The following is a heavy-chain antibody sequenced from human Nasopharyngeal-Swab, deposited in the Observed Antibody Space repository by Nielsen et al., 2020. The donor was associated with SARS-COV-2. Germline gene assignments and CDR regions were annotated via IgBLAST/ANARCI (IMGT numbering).Heavy chain of an antibody. CDR1: GYTFTAYA. CDR3: ARDPDGWKPFDH. J-gene: IGHJ4*02. Sequence: ASVKVSCKASGYTFTAYAMHWVRQAPGQGLEWLGWFNVANCDTRYSQKFQGRVTITRDTSASTGYMELTSLRSEDTAVYYCARDPDGWKPFDHWGQGTLVTVSS. D-gene: IGHD4-23*01. V-gene: IGHV1-3*01. CDR2: FNVANCDT.